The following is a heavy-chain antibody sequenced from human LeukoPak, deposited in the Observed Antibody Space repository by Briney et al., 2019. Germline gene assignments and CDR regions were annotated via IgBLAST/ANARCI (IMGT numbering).Heavy chain of an antibody. V-gene: IGHV1-3*01. Sequence: ASVKVSYKASGYTFTSYAMHWVRQAPGQRLEWMGWINAGNGNTKYSQKFQGRVTITRDTSASTAYMELSSLRSEDTAVYYCARDPNYDILTGPPYGMDVWGQGTTVPVSS. J-gene: IGHJ6*02. D-gene: IGHD3-9*01. CDR2: INAGNGNT. CDR1: GYTFTSYA. CDR3: ARDPNYDILTGPPYGMDV.